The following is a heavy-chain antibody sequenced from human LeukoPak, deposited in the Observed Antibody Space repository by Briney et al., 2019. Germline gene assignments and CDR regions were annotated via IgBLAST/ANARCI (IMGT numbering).Heavy chain of an antibody. D-gene: IGHD3-22*01. CDR2: ISAYNGNT. CDR3: ARAGWASYYYDSSGYYY. J-gene: IGHJ4*02. V-gene: IGHV1-18*01. CDR1: GGTFTSYG. Sequence: GASVKVSCKASGGTFTSYGISWVRQAPGQGLEWMGWISAYNGNTNYAQKLQGRVTMTTDTSTSTAYMELRSLRSDDTAVYYCARAGWASYYYDSSGYYYWGQGTLVTVSS.